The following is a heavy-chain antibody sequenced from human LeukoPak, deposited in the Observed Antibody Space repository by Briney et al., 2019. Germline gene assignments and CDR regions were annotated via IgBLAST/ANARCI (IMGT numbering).Heavy chain of an antibody. CDR1: GASISNFY. V-gene: IGHV4-59*08. Sequence: SSETLSLTCTDSGASISNFYWSWIRQPPGKRLEWIGYVPYVGTTNYNPSLKSRVIISMDTSKNQFSLGLISTTAADTAVYYCARHYGGHSFGTTFDYWGRGTLVTVSS. CDR3: ARHYGGHSFGTTFDY. CDR2: VPYVGTT. J-gene: IGHJ4*02. D-gene: IGHD3-16*01.